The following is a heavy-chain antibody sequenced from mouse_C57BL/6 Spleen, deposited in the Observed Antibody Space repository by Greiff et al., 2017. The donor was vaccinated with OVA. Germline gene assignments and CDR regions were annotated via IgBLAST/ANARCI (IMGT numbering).Heavy chain of an antibody. CDR1: GYAFSSYW. Sequence: VQLQQSGAELVKPGASVKISCKASGYAFSSYWMNWVKQRPGKGLEWIGQIYPGDGDTNYNGKFKGKATLTADKSSSTAYMQLSSLTSEDSAVYFCARMGNYDGPLDYWGQGTTLTVSS. J-gene: IGHJ2*01. V-gene: IGHV1-80*01. CDR3: ARMGNYDGPLDY. D-gene: IGHD2-3*01. CDR2: IYPGDGDT.